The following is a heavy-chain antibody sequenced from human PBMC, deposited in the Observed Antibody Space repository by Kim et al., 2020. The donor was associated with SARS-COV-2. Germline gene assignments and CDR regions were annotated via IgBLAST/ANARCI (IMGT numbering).Heavy chain of an antibody. CDR3: ARDCGGSSWYACY. CDR1: GFTFSDYY. CDR2: ISSSSSYT. D-gene: IGHD6-13*01. Sequence: GGSLRLSCAASGFTFSDYYMSWIRQAPGKGLEWVSYISSSSSYTNYADSVKSRFTISRDNAKNSLYLQMNSLRAEDTAVYYCARDCGGSSWYACYWGQGTLFTVSS. V-gene: IGHV3-11*06. J-gene: IGHJ4*02.